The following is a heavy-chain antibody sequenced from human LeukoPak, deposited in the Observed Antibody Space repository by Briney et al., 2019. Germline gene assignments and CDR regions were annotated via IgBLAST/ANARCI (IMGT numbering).Heavy chain of an antibody. V-gene: IGHV3-48*03. CDR2: VSSSGSTI. J-gene: IGHJ4*02. D-gene: IGHD6-19*01. CDR3: AKGRYSSAWYDIDLFDY. Sequence: GGSLRLSCAASGFTFSSYEMNWVRQAPGKGLEWVSYVSSSGSTIYYADSVKGRFTISRDNSKNTLYLQMNSLRAEDTAVYYCAKGRYSSAWYDIDLFDYWGQGTLVTVSS. CDR1: GFTFSSYE.